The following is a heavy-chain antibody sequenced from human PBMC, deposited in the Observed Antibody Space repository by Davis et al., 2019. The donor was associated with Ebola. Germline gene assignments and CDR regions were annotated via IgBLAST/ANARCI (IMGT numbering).Heavy chain of an antibody. CDR3: ARSGGWIQLWFGY. CDR2: IYDSGST. Sequence: MPSETLSPTCTVPGGSISSSSYYWGWIRQPPGKGLEWIGSIYDSGSTFYNPSLKSRVTISVDTSKNQFSLKLSSVTAADTAVYYCARSGGWIQLWFGYWGQGTLVTVSS. J-gene: IGHJ4*02. D-gene: IGHD5-18*01. V-gene: IGHV4-39*01. CDR1: GGSISSSSYY.